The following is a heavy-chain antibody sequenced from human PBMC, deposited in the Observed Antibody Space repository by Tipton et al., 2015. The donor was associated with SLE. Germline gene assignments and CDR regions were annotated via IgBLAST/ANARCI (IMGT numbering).Heavy chain of an antibody. CDR1: GFRFGDYA. V-gene: IGHV3-49*04. CDR2: VRGEAYGGTA. CDR3: TRDPGAAANTGLLEH. D-gene: IGHD6-13*01. Sequence: SLRLSCTSSGFRFGDYAVSWVRQAPGKGLEWVGFVRGEAYGGTAEYAAAVKGRFTISRDDSKSIAYLQMNSLRREDTAMYYCTRDPGAAANTGLLEHWGQGTLVTVSS. J-gene: IGHJ1*01.